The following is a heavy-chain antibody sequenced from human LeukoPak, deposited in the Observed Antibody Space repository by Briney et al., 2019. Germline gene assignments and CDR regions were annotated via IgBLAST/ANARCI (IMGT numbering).Heavy chain of an antibody. CDR3: ARDREEYSSNWHIFY. V-gene: IGHV3-30*04. CDR1: GFTFSRYA. CDR2: MAYDGSNK. J-gene: IGHJ4*02. Sequence: GGSLRLSCAASGFTFSRYAMHWVRQASGKGLEWVAVMAYDGSNKYYADSVKGRFTISRDNSKNTLYLQMNSLKAEDTALYYCARDREEYSSNWHIFYWGQGTLVTVSS. D-gene: IGHD6-13*01.